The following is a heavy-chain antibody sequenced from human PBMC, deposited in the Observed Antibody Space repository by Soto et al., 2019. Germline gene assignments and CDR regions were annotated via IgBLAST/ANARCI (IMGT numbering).Heavy chain of an antibody. D-gene: IGHD3-3*01. Sequence: PSETLSLTCVVSGGSFSGFYWSWIRQAPGMGLEWIGEVDHRGSTSYNPSLRGRATISIDTSKNHFSLEVTSVTAADTAVYFCGRYEHRTSLYGVDVWGQGTTVTVSS. CDR3: GRYEHRTSLYGVDV. CDR1: GGSFSGFY. J-gene: IGHJ6*02. V-gene: IGHV4-34*01. CDR2: VDHRGST.